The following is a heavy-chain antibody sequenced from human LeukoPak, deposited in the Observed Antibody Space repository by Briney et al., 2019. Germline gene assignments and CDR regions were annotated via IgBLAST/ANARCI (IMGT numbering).Heavy chain of an antibody. Sequence: GESLKISCKASGYSFTTYWIAWVRQMPGKGLEWMGMIYPGDSDTRYSPSFQGQITTSVDKSISIAYLQWSSLKASDTAMYYCARRDSSGYYYFDYWGQGTLVTVSA. J-gene: IGHJ4*02. CDR2: IYPGDSDT. CDR3: ARRDSSGYYYFDY. CDR1: GYSFTTYW. V-gene: IGHV5-51*01. D-gene: IGHD6-19*01.